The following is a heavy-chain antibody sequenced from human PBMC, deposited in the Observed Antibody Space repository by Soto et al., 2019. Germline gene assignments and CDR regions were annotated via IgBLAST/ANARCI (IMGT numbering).Heavy chain of an antibody. Sequence: QVQLVQSGAEVKKPGASVKVSCKASGYTFTSYGIIWVRQAPGQGLEWMGWISAYNGNTNYAQKLQSRVTMTTDTSTSTAYMELRSLRSDDTAVYYCARDPQPRYSSGWYFDYWGQGTLVTVSS. D-gene: IGHD6-19*01. CDR2: ISAYNGNT. V-gene: IGHV1-18*01. CDR1: GYTFTSYG. J-gene: IGHJ4*02. CDR3: ARDPQPRYSSGWYFDY.